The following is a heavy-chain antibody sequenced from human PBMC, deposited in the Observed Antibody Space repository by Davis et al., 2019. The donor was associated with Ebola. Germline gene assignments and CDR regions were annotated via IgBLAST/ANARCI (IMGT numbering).Heavy chain of an antibody. D-gene: IGHD4-17*01. CDR3: AKAAVTTRTYYFDY. J-gene: IGHJ4*02. CDR1: GFTFSSYA. CDR2: FSFDGIGN. Sequence: GGSLSPSCAAPGFTFSSYAMPWVRQTPGKGLEWVALFSFDGIGNNYADSVKGRFSISRDNSKNPLYLQMDSLRAEDTAVYYCAKAAVTTRTYYFDYWGQGTLVTVSS. V-gene: IGHV3-30*18.